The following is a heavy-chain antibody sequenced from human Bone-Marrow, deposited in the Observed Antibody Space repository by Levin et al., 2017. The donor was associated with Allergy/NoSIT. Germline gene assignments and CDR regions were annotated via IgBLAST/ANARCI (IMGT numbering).Heavy chain of an antibody. CDR2: ISGNGDST. Sequence: GESLKISCAASGFTFSDYAMTWVRQAPGKGLEWVSGISGNGDSTHYADSVKGRFTISRDNSKNTLYLQMNSLRAEDTAVYYCAKKGLYVEAVMVVKIYYFDNWGQGTLVTVSS. V-gene: IGHV3-23*01. CDR1: GFTFSDYA. CDR3: AKKGLYVEAVMVVKIYYFDN. J-gene: IGHJ4*02. D-gene: IGHD5-18*01.